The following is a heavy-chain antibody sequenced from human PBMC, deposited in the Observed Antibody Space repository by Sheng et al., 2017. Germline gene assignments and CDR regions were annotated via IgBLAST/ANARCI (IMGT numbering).Heavy chain of an antibody. D-gene: IGHD3-16*01. CDR1: GVTFNTYT. Sequence: QVHLVQSGAEVKRPGSSVKVSCKASGVTFNTYTITWVRQAPGQGLEWMGRIIPFLDMTTYAQNFQGRVAITADKTTNTVSMELSSLRSEDTAVYYCARGTILSRGGTYHYYYHLDVWGKGTTVTVSS. CDR3: ARGTILSRGGTYHYYYHLDV. CDR2: IIPFLDMT. V-gene: IGHV1-69*02. J-gene: IGHJ6*03.